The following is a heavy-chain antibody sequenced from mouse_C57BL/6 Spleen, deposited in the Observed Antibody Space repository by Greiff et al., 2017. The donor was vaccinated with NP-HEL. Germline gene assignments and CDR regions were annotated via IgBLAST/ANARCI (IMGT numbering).Heavy chain of an antibody. J-gene: IGHJ4*01. CDR1: GYTFTSYW. CDR2: INPSSGYT. Sequence: VQLQQSGAELAKPGASVKLSCKASGYTFTSYWMHWVKQRPGPGLEWIGYINPSSGYTKYNQKFKDKATLTADKSSSTAYMQLSSLTYEDSAVYYCARGTDDYDEGYYAMDYWGQGTSVTVSS. V-gene: IGHV1-7*01. D-gene: IGHD2-4*01. CDR3: ARGTDDYDEGYYAMDY.